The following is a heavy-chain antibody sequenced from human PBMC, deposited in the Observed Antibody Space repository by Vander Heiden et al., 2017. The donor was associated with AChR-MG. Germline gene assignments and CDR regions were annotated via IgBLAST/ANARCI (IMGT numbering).Heavy chain of an antibody. J-gene: IGHJ4*02. CDR1: GGSIRSYY. Sequence: QVQLQESGPGLVKPSETLSLTCTVSGGSIRSYYWSWIRQPAGKGLEWIGRIYTSGGTNYNPSLKSRVTMSVDTSKNQFSLKLSSVTAADTAVYYCAGDLDYYDSSGPPLDYWGQGTLVTVSS. CDR2: IYTSGGT. CDR3: AGDLDYYDSSGPPLDY. V-gene: IGHV4-4*07. D-gene: IGHD3-22*01.